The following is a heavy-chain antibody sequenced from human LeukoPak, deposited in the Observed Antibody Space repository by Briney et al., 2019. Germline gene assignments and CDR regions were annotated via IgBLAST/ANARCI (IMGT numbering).Heavy chain of an antibody. CDR3: ARTFYDILTGALGY. CDR2: ISAYNGNT. J-gene: IGHJ4*02. Sequence: ASVKVSCKASGYTFTSYGISWVRQAPGQGLEWMGWISAYNGNTNYAQKLQGRVTMTTDTSTSTAYMELRSLRSDDTAVYYCARTFYDILTGALGYWGQGTLVTVSS. V-gene: IGHV1-18*01. CDR1: GYTFTSYG. D-gene: IGHD3-9*01.